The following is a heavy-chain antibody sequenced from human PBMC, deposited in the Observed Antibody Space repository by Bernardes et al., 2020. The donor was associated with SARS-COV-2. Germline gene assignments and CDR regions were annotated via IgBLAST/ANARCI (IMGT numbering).Heavy chain of an antibody. V-gene: IGHV3-21*01. CDR1: GFIFSSYT. Sequence: GGSLRLSCAGSGFIFSSYTMNWVRQAPGKGLEWVSAISSTSSYIYYADSVKGRFTISRDNAKNSLYLQMNSLRDEDTAVYYCVRDLIGDYWGQGTPVTVSS. CDR2: ISSTSSYI. CDR3: VRDLIGDY. J-gene: IGHJ4*02.